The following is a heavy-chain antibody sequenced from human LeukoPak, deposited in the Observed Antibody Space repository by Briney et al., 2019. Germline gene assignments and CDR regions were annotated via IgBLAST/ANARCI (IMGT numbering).Heavy chain of an antibody. D-gene: IGHD2-2*01. CDR3: ARGPPAGYCSSTSCYHRYYYYGMDV. V-gene: IGHV4-34*01. J-gene: IGHJ6*02. CDR1: GGSFSGYY. CDR2: INHSGST. Sequence: SETLSLTCAVYGGSFSGYYWSWIRQPPGKGLEWIGEINHSGSTNYNPSLKSRVTISVDTSKNQFSLKLSSVTAADTAVYYCARGPPAGYCSSTSCYHRYYYYGMDVWGQGTTVTVSS.